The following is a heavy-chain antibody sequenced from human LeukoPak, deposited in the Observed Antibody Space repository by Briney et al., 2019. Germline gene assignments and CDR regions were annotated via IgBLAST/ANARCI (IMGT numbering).Heavy chain of an antibody. J-gene: IGHJ6*02. D-gene: IGHD3-10*01. Sequence: ASVKVSCKASGYTFTSYAMNWVRQAPGQGLEWMGWINTNTGNPTYAQGFTGRFVFSLDTSVSTAYLQISSLKAEDTAVYYCAREGTMKPDYYGSGSPNYYYGMDVWGQGTTVTVSS. V-gene: IGHV7-4-1*02. CDR2: INTNTGNP. CDR3: AREGTMKPDYYGSGSPNYYYGMDV. CDR1: GYTFTSYA.